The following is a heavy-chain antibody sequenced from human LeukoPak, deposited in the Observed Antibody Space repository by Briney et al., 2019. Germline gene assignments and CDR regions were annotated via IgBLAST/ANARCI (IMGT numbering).Heavy chain of an antibody. CDR1: RGTSSSYA. J-gene: IGHJ4*02. CDR2: IIPIPGIA. CDR3: ARETYCSGGSCYHRATGFDY. Sequence: SVKVSCKASRGTSSSYAISWVRQAPGQGLEWMGRIIPIPGIANYAQKFQGRVTITADKSTSTAYMELSSLRSEDTAVYYCARETYCSGGSCYHRATGFDYWGQGTLVTVSS. V-gene: IGHV1-69*04. D-gene: IGHD2-15*01.